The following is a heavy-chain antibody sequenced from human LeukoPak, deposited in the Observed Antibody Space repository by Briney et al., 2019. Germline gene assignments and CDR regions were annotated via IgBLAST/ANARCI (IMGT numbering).Heavy chain of an antibody. CDR1: GFTFSDYY. CDR2: ISSSGSTI. D-gene: IGHD3-22*01. Sequence: GGSLRLYCAASGFTFSDYYMRWIRQAPGKGLEWVSYISSSGSTIYYADSVKGRFTISRDNAKNSLYLQMNSLRAEDTAVYYCASYFHYYDSSGYYMWGNDYWGQGTLVTVSS. V-gene: IGHV3-11*01. J-gene: IGHJ4*02. CDR3: ASYFHYYDSSGYYMWGNDY.